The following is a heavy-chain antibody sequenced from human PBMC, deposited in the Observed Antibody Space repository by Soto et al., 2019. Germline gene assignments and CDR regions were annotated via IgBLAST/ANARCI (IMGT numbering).Heavy chain of an antibody. Sequence: PSETMSVTCSVGGESSSSSSYYWGWIRQPPGKGLEWIGSIYYSGRTYYNPSFKSRVTISIDTSKNQFSLKLSSVTATDTAVYYCARQRTTVVTQAYFDHWGQGALVPVSS. CDR2: IYYSGRT. D-gene: IGHD2-21*02. CDR3: ARQRTTVVTQAYFDH. V-gene: IGHV4-39*01. J-gene: IGHJ4*02. CDR1: GESSSSSSYY.